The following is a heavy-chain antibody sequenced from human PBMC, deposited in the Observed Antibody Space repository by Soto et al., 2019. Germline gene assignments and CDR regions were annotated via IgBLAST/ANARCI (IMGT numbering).Heavy chain of an antibody. J-gene: IGHJ6*03. Sequence: EVQLVESGGGLVQPGRSLRLSCAASGLTFDDYAMHWVRQAPGKGLEWVSGMSWNSGSIGYADSVKGRFTISRDNAKNSLYLQMNSLRAEDRALYYCAKDTAAATHYYRDVWGKGTTVTVSS. CDR2: MSWNSGSI. V-gene: IGHV3-9*01. CDR1: GLTFDDYA. CDR3: AKDTAAATHYYRDV. D-gene: IGHD2-2*01.